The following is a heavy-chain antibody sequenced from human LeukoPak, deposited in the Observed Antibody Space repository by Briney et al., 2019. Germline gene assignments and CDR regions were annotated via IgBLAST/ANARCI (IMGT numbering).Heavy chain of an antibody. V-gene: IGHV3-30*01. Sequence: PGGSLRLSCAASGFTFSSYAMHWVRQAPGKGLEWVAVISYDGSNKYYADSVKGRFTISRDNSKNTLYLQMNSLRAEDTAVYYCARARDIAAAGGYWGQGTLVTVSS. J-gene: IGHJ4*02. CDR2: ISYDGSNK. CDR3: ARARDIAAAGGY. D-gene: IGHD6-13*01. CDR1: GFTFSSYA.